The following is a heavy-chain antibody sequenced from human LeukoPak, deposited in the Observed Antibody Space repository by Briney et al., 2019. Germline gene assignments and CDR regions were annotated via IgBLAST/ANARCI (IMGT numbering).Heavy chain of an antibody. CDR1: GFTVSSNY. Sequence: GGSLRLSCAASGFTVSSNYMSWVRQAPGKGLEWVSAISGSGGSTYYADSVKGRFTISRDNSKNTLYLQMNSLRAEDTAVYYCAKGYYDSSGYPDAFDIWGQGTMVTVSS. J-gene: IGHJ3*02. CDR3: AKGYYDSSGYPDAFDI. CDR2: ISGSGGST. V-gene: IGHV3-23*01. D-gene: IGHD3-22*01.